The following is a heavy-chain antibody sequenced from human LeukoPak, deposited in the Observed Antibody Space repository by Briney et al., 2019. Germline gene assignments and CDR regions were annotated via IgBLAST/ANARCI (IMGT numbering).Heavy chain of an antibody. D-gene: IGHD1-26*01. V-gene: IGHV4-39*01. J-gene: IGHJ4*02. CDR2: MEYSGST. Sequence: SETLSLTCSVSYGSISSSSYYCAWIRQPPGKGLEWIGSMEYSGSTYYNPSLKSRVTISVDTSKHQFSLKVNSVPAAHTAVYYCARLGVVGATTASENFDYWGQGTLVTVSS. CDR1: YGSISSSSYY. CDR3: ARLGVVGATTASENFDY.